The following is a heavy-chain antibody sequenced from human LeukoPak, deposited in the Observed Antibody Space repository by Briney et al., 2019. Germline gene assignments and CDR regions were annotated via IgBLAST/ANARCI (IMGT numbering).Heavy chain of an antibody. CDR1: GYTFTGYY. J-gene: IGHJ4*02. CDR3: ARVPRREFDY. D-gene: IGHD1-26*01. V-gene: IGHV1-2*02. Sequence: ASVKVSRKASGYTFTGYYMHWVRHPPGQGLEWMGWINPNSGGTNYAQKFQGRVNITRDTSISTAYMELSRLRSDDTAVYYCARVPRREFDYWGQGTLVTVSS. CDR2: INPNSGGT.